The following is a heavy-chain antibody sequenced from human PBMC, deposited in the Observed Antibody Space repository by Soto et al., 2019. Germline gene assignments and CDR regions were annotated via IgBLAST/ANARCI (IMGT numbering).Heavy chain of an antibody. D-gene: IGHD3-3*01. CDR1: GFTFSSYG. J-gene: IGHJ4*02. CDR2: IWYDGSNK. Sequence: GGSLRLSCAASGFTFSSYGMHWVRQAPGKGLEWVAVIWYDGSNKYYADSVKGRFTISRDNSKDTLYLQMNSLRAEDTAVYYCAEDRALPSITIFGVVITYFDYWGQGTMVTVYS. CDR3: AEDRALPSITIFGVVITYFDY. V-gene: IGHV3-33*06.